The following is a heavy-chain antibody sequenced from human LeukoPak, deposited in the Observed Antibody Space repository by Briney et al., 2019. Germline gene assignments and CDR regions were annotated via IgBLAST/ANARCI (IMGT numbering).Heavy chain of an antibody. CDR1: GGSISSYY. J-gene: IGHJ5*02. CDR3: ARSRGATRGWFDP. Sequence: SETLPLTCTVSGGSISSYYWSWIRQPPGKGLELIGNIYYSGSTNYNPSLKSRVTISVDTSKNQFSLKLSSVTAADTAVYYCARSRGATRGWFDPWGQGTLVTVSS. V-gene: IGHV4-59*01. CDR2: IYYSGST. D-gene: IGHD1-26*01.